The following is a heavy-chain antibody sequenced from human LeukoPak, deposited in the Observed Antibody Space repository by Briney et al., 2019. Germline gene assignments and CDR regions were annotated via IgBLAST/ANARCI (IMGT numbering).Heavy chain of an antibody. CDR2: ISGSGGST. D-gene: IGHD2-2*02. Sequence: HPGGSLRLSCAASGFTFSSYAMSWVRQAPGKGLEWVSAISGSGGSTYYADSVKGRFTISRDNAKNSLYLQMNSLRVEDTALYHCARVSCSSTSCYMANWFDPWGQGTLVTVSS. V-gene: IGHV3-23*01. CDR1: GFTFSSYA. J-gene: IGHJ5*02. CDR3: ARVSCSSTSCYMANWFDP.